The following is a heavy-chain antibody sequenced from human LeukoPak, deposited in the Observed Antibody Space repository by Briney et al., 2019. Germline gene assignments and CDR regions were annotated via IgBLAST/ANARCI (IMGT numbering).Heavy chain of an antibody. CDR1: GGSISSSSYY. J-gene: IGHJ4*02. Sequence: SETLSLTCTVSGGSISSSSYYWGWIRQPPGKGLEWIGSIYYSGSTYYNPSLKSRVTISVDTSKNQFSLKLSSVTAADTAVYYCARYSSSWYYFDYWGQGTLVTVSS. CDR2: IYYSGST. V-gene: IGHV4-39*07. D-gene: IGHD6-13*01. CDR3: ARYSSSWYYFDY.